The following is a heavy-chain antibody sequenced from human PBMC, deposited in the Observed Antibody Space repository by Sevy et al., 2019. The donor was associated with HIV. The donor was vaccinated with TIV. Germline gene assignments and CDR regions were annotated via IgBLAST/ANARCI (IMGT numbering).Heavy chain of an antibody. CDR3: ALERLSSDVAEYFQN. CDR1: GFTFRSFS. D-gene: IGHD1-1*01. V-gene: IGHV3-30*09. Sequence: GGSLRLSCAASGFTFRSFSMHWVRQAPGKWLEWVTTVSYDGSNTYYADSVKGRFAVFRDNSRNLLHLQMNNLRPEDTAVYYCALERLSSDVAEYFQNWGQGTPVTVSS. J-gene: IGHJ1*01. CDR2: VSYDGSNT.